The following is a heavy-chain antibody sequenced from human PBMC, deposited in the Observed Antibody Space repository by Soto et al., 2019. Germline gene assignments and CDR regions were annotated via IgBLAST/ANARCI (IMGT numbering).Heavy chain of an antibody. Sequence: GGSLRLSCAASGFTFSSYGMHWVRQAPGKGLEWVAVIWYDGSNKYYADSVKGRFTISRDNSKNTLYLQMNSLRAEDTAVYYCARDGCGGDCSHYYYYGMDVWGQGTTVTVSS. D-gene: IGHD2-21*02. CDR3: ARDGCGGDCSHYYYYGMDV. CDR1: GFTFSSYG. J-gene: IGHJ6*02. CDR2: IWYDGSNK. V-gene: IGHV3-33*01.